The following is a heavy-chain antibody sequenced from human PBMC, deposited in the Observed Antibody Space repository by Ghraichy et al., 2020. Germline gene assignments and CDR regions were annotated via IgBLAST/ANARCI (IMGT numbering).Heavy chain of an antibody. CDR3: AKDSGDSGYLYNWFDP. CDR2: ISWNSDTI. J-gene: IGHJ5*02. Sequence: ALRLSCAASGFTFDDYAMHWVRQVPGKGLEWVSGISWNSDTIGYADSVKGRFTISRDNAKNSLYLQMNSLRVEDTALYYCAKDSGDSGYLYNWFDPWGQGTLVTVSS. V-gene: IGHV3-9*01. D-gene: IGHD5-12*01. CDR1: GFTFDDYA.